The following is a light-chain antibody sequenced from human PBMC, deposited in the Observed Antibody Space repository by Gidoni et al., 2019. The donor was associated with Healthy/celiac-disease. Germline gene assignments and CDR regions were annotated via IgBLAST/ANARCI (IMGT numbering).Light chain of an antibody. CDR1: QGIRND. J-gene: IGKJ1*01. V-gene: IGKV1-6*01. CDR2: AAT. CDR3: LQDYNYPWT. Sequence: AIQMTQSPSSLPASVGDRVTITCRASQGIRNDFGRYQQEPGNAPKLLIYAATSSQIGVASSFSGCGTGSDFTLTIRGLQPEDFATYYCLQDYNYPWTFGHGTKVEIK.